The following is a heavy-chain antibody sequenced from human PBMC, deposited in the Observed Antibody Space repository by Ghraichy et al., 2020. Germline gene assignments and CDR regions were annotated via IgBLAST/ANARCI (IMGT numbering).Heavy chain of an antibody. CDR3: VRDLFRRQQLTFDV. CDR2: IKYDGSGK. V-gene: IGHV3-7*01. CDR1: GFTFSSYW. Sequence: SCAASGFTFSSYWMSWVRQAPGKGLEWVANIKYDGSGKYYVDSVKGRFTISRANAKNSLYLQMNSLRSEDTAVYYCVRDLFRRQQLTFDVWGQGTMVTVSS. D-gene: IGHD6-13*01. J-gene: IGHJ3*01.